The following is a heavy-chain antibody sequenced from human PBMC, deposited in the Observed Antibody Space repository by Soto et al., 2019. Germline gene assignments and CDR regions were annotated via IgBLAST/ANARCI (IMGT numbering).Heavy chain of an antibody. Sequence: PSETLSLTCAVYGGSFSGYYWSRIRQPPGKGLEWIGEINHSGSTNYNPSLKSRVTISVDTSKNQFSLKLSSVTAADTAVYYCARGGSITIFGVVINNWFDPWGQGTLVTVSS. CDR1: GGSFSGYY. V-gene: IGHV4-34*01. CDR3: ARGGSITIFGVVINNWFDP. CDR2: INHSGST. D-gene: IGHD3-3*01. J-gene: IGHJ5*02.